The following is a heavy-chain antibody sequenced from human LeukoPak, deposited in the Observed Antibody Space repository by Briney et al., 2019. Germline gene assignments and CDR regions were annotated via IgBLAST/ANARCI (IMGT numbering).Heavy chain of an antibody. D-gene: IGHD3-22*01. V-gene: IGHV4-34*01. CDR1: GGSFSGYY. CDR2: INHSGST. Sequence: PSETLSLTCAVYGGSFSGYYWSWIRQPPGKGLEWIGEINHSGSTNYNPSLKSRVTISVDTSKNQFSLKLSSVTAADTAVYYCARLYYYDSSGYFGGNWFDPWGQGTLVTVSS. CDR3: ARLYYYDSSGYFGGNWFDP. J-gene: IGHJ5*02.